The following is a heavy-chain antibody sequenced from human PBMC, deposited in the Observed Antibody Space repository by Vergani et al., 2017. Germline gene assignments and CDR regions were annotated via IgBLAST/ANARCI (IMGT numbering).Heavy chain of an antibody. V-gene: IGHV4-61*02. CDR2: IHTSGST. D-gene: IGHD3-16*02. CDR1: GGSINSHNYY. J-gene: IGHJ4*02. Sequence: QVQLQESGPGLVKPSQTLSLTCTVSGGSINSHNYYWSWIRQPAGKGLEWIGRIHTSGSTNYNPSLKSRVTMSEDTSKNQFSLNLTSVTAADTAVYFCARRSYLAVICYKPLFDYWGQGILVTVSS. CDR3: ARRSYLAVICYKPLFDY.